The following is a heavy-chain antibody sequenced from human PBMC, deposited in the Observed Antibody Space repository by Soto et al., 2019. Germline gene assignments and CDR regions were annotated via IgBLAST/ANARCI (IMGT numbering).Heavy chain of an antibody. CDR3: ARDEGLGVNHYYCGMDV. J-gene: IGHJ6*02. D-gene: IGHD3-10*01. CDR2: IWYDGSNK. CDR1: GFTFSSYG. V-gene: IGHV3-33*01. Sequence: QVQLVESGGGVVQPGRSLRLSCAASGFTFSSYGMHWVRQAPGKGLEWVAVIWYDGSNKYYADSVKGRFTISRDNSKNXXYMQMNSLRAGDTAVYYCARDEGLGVNHYYCGMDVWGQGTTVTVSS.